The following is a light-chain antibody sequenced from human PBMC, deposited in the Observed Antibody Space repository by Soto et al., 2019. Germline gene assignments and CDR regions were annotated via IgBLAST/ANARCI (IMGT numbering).Light chain of an antibody. Sequence: DIHRSQYPSCRSGSVEDIVITTVRASQSIRTYLNWYQQQPGIAPKLLIYTASTLQSGVPSRFSGSGSGTDFTLTISSLQPEDFATYYCQQSYSTPLTFGQGTKVDIK. CDR2: TAS. J-gene: IGKJ1*01. CDR1: QSIRTY. V-gene: IGKV1-39*01. CDR3: QQSYSTPLT.